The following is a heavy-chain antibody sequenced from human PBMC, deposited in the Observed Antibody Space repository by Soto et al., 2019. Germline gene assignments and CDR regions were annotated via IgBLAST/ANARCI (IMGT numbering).Heavy chain of an antibody. CDR2: IGTAGDT. D-gene: IGHD3-3*01. CDR1: GFTFSSYD. Sequence: GGSLRLSCAASGFTFSSYDMHWVRQATGKGLEWVSAIGTAGDTYYPGSVKGRFTISRENAKNSLYLQMNSLRAEDTAVYYCARAPEAYDFWSGYSGDYYGMDVWGQGTTVTVSS. J-gene: IGHJ6*02. CDR3: ARAPEAYDFWSGYSGDYYGMDV. V-gene: IGHV3-13*01.